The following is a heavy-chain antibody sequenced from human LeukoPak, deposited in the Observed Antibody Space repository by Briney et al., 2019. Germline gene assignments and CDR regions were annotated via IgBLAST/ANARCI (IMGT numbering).Heavy chain of an antibody. D-gene: IGHD2-2*02. J-gene: IGHJ3*02. Sequence: TLSLTRIVSGCSIISGVYYWIGLRHPPGTGLEGFGHIYHNGYTYYNPSLKSRVSISVDTSKNQFSLKLSSVTAADTAVYYCARAGVVPAAINRAFDIWGQGSVVTVSS. CDR3: ARAGVVPAAINRAFDI. CDR1: GCSIISGVYY. V-gene: IGHV4-30-4*08. CDR2: IYHNGYT.